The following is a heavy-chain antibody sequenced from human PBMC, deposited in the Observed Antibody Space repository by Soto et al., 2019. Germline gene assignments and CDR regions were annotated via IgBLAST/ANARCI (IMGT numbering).Heavy chain of an antibody. J-gene: IGHJ4*02. CDR2: IDPSESYT. D-gene: IGHD3-22*01. V-gene: IGHV5-10-1*01. CDR3: ARQDDYYDSSGYVPWFDY. CDR1: GYSFTSYW. Sequence: GESLKISCKGSGYSFTSYWISWVRQMPRKGLERMGRIDPSESYTNYRPSFQGHVTISADKCISTAYLQWSSLKSSDTAMYYCARQDDYYDSSGYVPWFDYWGQGALVTVS.